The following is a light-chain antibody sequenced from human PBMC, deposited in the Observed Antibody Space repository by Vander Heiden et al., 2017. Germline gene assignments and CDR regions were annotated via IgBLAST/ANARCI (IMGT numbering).Light chain of an antibody. J-gene: IGKJ2*01. CDR3: HQNRNCPPT. V-gene: IGKV3-11*01. Sequence: VSTQPPASLYMSPGERATLSCRASLPDNIALAWYQHKSGQPPKLLIYYASKRDAGVPDRFSGSGSGTDFTLTISSLQPEDSAIYYCHQNRNCPPTFGQGTKLEIK. CDR1: LPDNIA. CDR2: YAS.